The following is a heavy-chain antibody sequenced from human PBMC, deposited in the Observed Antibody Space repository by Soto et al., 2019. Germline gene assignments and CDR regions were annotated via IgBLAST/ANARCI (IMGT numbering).Heavy chain of an antibody. D-gene: IGHD6-13*01. CDR1: GFTFSSYG. J-gene: IGHJ4*02. CDR3: ARDPMYSSSWLDY. Sequence: QGQLVESGGGVVQPGRSLRLSCAASGFTFSSYGMHWVRQAPGKGLEWVAVIWYDGSNKYYADSVKGRFTISRDNSKNTLYLQMNSLRAEDTAVYYCARDPMYSSSWLDYWGQGTLVTVSS. V-gene: IGHV3-33*01. CDR2: IWYDGSNK.